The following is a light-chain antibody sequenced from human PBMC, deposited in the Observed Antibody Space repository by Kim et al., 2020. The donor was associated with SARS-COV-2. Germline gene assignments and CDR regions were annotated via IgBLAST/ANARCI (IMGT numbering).Light chain of an antibody. CDR3: QQYDSAPRT. J-gene: IGKJ4*01. CDR2: AAS. Sequence: EIELTQSPCTLSLSPGDRATLSCKTSQSIDSIYLDWYQQKPGQVPRLLISAASRRAAGVPERFSGSGSGTDFTLTISRLEPEDFAIYYCQQYDSAPRTFGGGTKVDIK. CDR1: QSIDSIY. V-gene: IGKV3-20*01.